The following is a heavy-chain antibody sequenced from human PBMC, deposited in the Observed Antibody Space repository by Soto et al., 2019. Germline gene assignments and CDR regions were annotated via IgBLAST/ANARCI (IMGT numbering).Heavy chain of an antibody. D-gene: IGHD6-19*01. V-gene: IGHV4-59*12. CDR1: GGSISSYY. Sequence: SETLSLTCTVSGGSISSYYWSWIRQPPGKGLEWIGYIYYSGSTNYNPSLKSRVTISVDTSKNQFSLKLSSVTAADTAVYYCARGLIAGSHYSGGWYYFDSWGQGTQVTVSS. J-gene: IGHJ4*02. CDR2: IYYSGST. CDR3: ARGLIAGSHYSGGWYYFDS.